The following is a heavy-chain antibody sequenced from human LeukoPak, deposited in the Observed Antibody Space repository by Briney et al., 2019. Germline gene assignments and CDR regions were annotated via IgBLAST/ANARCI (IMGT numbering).Heavy chain of an antibody. Sequence: GGFLRLSCAASGFTFSSHCMNWVRQAPGKGLEWVSSISSSSSYICYADSVKGRFTISRDNAKNSLYLQMNSLRAEDTAVYYCARDGVDIVLMVYAQGIAAAGDAFHIWGQGTMVTVPS. D-gene: IGHD2-8*01. CDR2: ISSSSSYI. J-gene: IGHJ3*02. CDR1: GFTFSSHC. CDR3: ARDGVDIVLMVYAQGIAAAGDAFHI. V-gene: IGHV3-21*01.